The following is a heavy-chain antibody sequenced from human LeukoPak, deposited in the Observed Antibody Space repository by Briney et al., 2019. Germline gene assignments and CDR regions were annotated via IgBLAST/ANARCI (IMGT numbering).Heavy chain of an antibody. Sequence: GGSLRLSCAASGFTFSSYWMNWVRQAPGKGLEWVSSISSSSSYIYYADSVKGRFTISRDNAKNSLYLQMNSLRAEDTAVYYCARDEWGAAAPWGQGTLVTVSS. D-gene: IGHD6-13*01. CDR3: ARDEWGAAAP. CDR2: ISSSSSYI. CDR1: GFTFSSYW. V-gene: IGHV3-21*01. J-gene: IGHJ4*02.